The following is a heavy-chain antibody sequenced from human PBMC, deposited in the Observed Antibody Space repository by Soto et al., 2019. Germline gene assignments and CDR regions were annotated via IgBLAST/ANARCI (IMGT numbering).Heavy chain of an antibody. CDR3: ARSPSWETTVTPYYLDY. CDR1: RYTFINYD. V-gene: IGHV1-8*01. D-gene: IGHD4-4*01. J-gene: IGHJ4*02. Sequence: QVQLVQSGAEVKKPGASVKVSCKASRYTFINYDINWVRQGTGQGLEWMGWMNPKSANTGYAQNFQGRVTMTRNTPXSXXHMELGSLRPQDTAVYYCARSPSWETTVTPYYLDYGGQGTLVTVSS. CDR2: MNPKSANT.